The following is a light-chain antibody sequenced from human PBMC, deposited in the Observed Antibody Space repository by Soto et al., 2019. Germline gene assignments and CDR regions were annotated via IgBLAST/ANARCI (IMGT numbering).Light chain of an antibody. CDR2: AAS. CDR1: QSIGGY. Sequence: DVPMTQSPSSLSASIGDSVTITCRASQSIGGYLNWYQQKPGKAPTLLISAASSLQSGVPLRISGSGSGTDFIFTISSLQPEDFATYYCQQSYFTPLTFGGGTKVEIK. CDR3: QQSYFTPLT. V-gene: IGKV1-39*01. J-gene: IGKJ4*01.